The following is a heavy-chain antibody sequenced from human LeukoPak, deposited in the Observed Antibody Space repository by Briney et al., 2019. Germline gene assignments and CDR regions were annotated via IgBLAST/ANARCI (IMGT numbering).Heavy chain of an antibody. Sequence: SETLSLTCTVSGGSISSYYWSWIRQPPGKGLEWIGYIYYSGSTNYNPSLKSRVTMSVDTSKNQFSLKLSSVTAADTAVYYCARDSGSSDYYYYYMDVWGKGTTVTVSS. CDR1: GGSISSYY. CDR3: ARDSGSSDYYYYYMDV. J-gene: IGHJ6*03. CDR2: IYYSGST. D-gene: IGHD3-10*01. V-gene: IGHV4-59*12.